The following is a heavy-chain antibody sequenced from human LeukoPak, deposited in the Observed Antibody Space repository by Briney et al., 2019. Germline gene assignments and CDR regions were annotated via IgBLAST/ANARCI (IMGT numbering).Heavy chain of an antibody. Sequence: PGGSLGLSCAASGFTFSSYAMGWVRQTPGKGLEWVSSISGSGDSTYYADSVKGRFTISRDNSKNMLYLQMNSLRAEDTAVYYCAKGHSSSTYDAFDIWGQGTMVTVSS. V-gene: IGHV3-23*01. CDR2: ISGSGDST. D-gene: IGHD6-6*01. J-gene: IGHJ3*02. CDR1: GFTFSSYA. CDR3: AKGHSSSTYDAFDI.